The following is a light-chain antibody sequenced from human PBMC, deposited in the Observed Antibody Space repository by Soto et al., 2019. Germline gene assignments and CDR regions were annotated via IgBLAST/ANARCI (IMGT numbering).Light chain of an antibody. V-gene: IGKV3-15*01. J-gene: IGKJ2*01. Sequence: EMVVTQSPVTLSVSTGERATLSFRASQSISSNLAWYQQKPGQAPRLLIYDASSRATGIPARFSGSGSGTDFTLTISSLQSEDFAVYYCQQYYPWASYTFGQGTNVDI. CDR1: QSISSN. CDR3: QQYYPWASYT. CDR2: DAS.